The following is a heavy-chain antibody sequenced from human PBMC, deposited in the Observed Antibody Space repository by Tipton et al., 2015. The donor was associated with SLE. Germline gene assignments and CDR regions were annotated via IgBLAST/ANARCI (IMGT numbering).Heavy chain of an antibody. D-gene: IGHD6-19*01. J-gene: IGHJ2*01. CDR2: INHSGST. CDR3: AREGSSGWALGWYFDL. Sequence: TLSLTCAVYGGSFSGYYWSWIRQPPGKGLEWIGEINHSGSTNYNPSLKSRVTISVDKSKNQFSLKLSSVTAADTAVYYCAREGSSGWALGWYFDLWGRGTLVTVSS. CDR1: GGSFSGYY. V-gene: IGHV4-34*01.